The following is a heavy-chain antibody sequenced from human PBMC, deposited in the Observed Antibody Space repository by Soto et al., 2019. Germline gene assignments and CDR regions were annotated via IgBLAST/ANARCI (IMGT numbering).Heavy chain of an antibody. CDR2: ISSNGGST. D-gene: IGHD1-7*01. J-gene: IGHJ4*02. Sequence: ESGGGLVQPGGSLRLSCAASGFTFSSYAMHWVRQAPGKGLEYVSAISSNGGSTYYANSVKGRFTISRDNSKNTLYLQMGSLRAEDMAVYYCARADWNYGSFDYWGQGTLVTVSS. CDR3: ARADWNYGSFDY. CDR1: GFTFSSYA. V-gene: IGHV3-64*01.